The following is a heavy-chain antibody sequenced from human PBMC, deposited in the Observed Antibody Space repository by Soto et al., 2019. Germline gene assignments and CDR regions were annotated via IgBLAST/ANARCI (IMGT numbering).Heavy chain of an antibody. J-gene: IGHJ6*03. CDR2: ISSSGSTI. Sequence: GGSLRLSCAASGFTFSDYYMSWIRQAPGKGLEWVSYISSSGSTIYYADSVKGRFTISRDNAKNSLYLQMNSLRAEDTAVYYCARMPRGVVVPAGFYYYYYMDVWGKGTTVTVSS. D-gene: IGHD2-2*01. CDR3: ARMPRGVVVPAGFYYYYYMDV. V-gene: IGHV3-11*01. CDR1: GFTFSDYY.